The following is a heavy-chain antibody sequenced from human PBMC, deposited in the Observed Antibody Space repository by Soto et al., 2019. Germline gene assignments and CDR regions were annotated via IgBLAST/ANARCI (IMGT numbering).Heavy chain of an antibody. D-gene: IGHD1-26*01. Sequence: PSETLSLTCTVSGGSISSGGYYWSWIRQHPGKGLEWIGYIYYSGSTYYNPSLKSRVTISVDTSKNQFSLKLSSVTAADTAVYYCARGRSPRVESYYFDYWGQGTLVTVS. CDR2: IYYSGST. J-gene: IGHJ4*02. CDR1: GGSISSGGYY. V-gene: IGHV4-31*02. CDR3: ARGRSPRVESYYFDY.